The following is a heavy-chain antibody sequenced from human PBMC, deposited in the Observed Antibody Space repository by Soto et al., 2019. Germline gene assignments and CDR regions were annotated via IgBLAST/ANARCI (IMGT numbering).Heavy chain of an antibody. CDR2: IWYDGGNK. CDR1: GFTFSTYG. J-gene: IGHJ4*02. Sequence: GGSLRLSCAASGFTFSTYGMHWVRQAPGRGLEWVAVIWYDGGNKNYADSVKGRFTISRDNSKNTLYLQMNSLRAEDTAVYYCARNLGHSSGYNCLDYWGQGTLVTVSS. CDR3: ARNLGHSSGYNCLDY. D-gene: IGHD3-22*01. V-gene: IGHV3-33*01.